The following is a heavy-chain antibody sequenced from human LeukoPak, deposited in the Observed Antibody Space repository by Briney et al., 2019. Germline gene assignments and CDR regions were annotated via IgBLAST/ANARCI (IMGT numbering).Heavy chain of an antibody. CDR1: GGSISSHY. Sequence: SETLSLTCTVSGGSISSHYWSWIRQPPGKGLEWIGYIYYSGSTNDNPSLKSRVTISVDTSKNQFSLKLSSVTAADTAVYYCARESWSSSWYLDYYYYYMDVWGKGTTVTVSS. V-gene: IGHV4-59*11. D-gene: IGHD6-13*01. CDR3: ARESWSSSWYLDYYYYYMDV. J-gene: IGHJ6*03. CDR2: IYYSGST.